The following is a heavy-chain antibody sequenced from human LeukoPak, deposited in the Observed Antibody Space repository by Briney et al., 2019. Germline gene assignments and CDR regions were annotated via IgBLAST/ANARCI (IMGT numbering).Heavy chain of an antibody. CDR2: IYYSGST. Sequence: SETLSLTCTVSGGSISGYYWSWIRQPPGKGLEWIGYIYYSGSTNYNPSLKSRVTISVDTSKNQFSLKLSSVTAADTAVYYCARGITTVARVAMDYWGQGTLVTVSS. CDR3: ARGITTVARVAMDY. V-gene: IGHV4-59*01. CDR1: GGSISGYY. D-gene: IGHD4-23*01. J-gene: IGHJ4*02.